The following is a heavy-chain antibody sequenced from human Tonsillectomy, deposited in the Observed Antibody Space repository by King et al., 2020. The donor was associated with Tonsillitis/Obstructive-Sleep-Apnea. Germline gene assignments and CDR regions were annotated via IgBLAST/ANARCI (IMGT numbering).Heavy chain of an antibody. Sequence: VQLVQSGGGVVQPGRSLRLSCAASGFTFSSYGMHWVRQAPGKGREWVAVIWYDGSNKYYADSVKGRFTISRDNSKNTLYLQMNSLRAEDTAVYYCASATGGYSYGYYYYGMDVWGQGPTVTVSS. V-gene: IGHV3-33*01. CDR2: IWYDGSNK. D-gene: IGHD5-18*01. J-gene: IGHJ6*02. CDR3: ASATGGYSYGYYYYGMDV. CDR1: GFTFSSYG.